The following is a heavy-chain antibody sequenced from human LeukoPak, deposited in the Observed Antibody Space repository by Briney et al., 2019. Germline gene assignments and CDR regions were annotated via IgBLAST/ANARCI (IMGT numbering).Heavy chain of an antibody. J-gene: IGHJ5*02. Sequence: ASVKVSCKASGYTFTSYAIHWVRQAPGQRPEWMGWINVGSGYTKNSQKFQGRVTITRDASASTVYMELSSLRSEDTAVYYCARGAGSVVEAITWFDPWGQGALVTVSS. CDR2: INVGSGYT. CDR3: ARGAGSVVEAITWFDP. CDR1: GYTFTSYA. V-gene: IGHV1-3*01. D-gene: IGHD2-2*01.